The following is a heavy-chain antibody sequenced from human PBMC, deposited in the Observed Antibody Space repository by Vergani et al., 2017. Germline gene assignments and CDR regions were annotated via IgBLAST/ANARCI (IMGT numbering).Heavy chain of an antibody. CDR3: ASDTHSGQRADR. CDR2: IHYSENT. V-gene: IGHV4-59*11. D-gene: IGHD6-19*01. J-gene: IGHJ5*02. Sequence: QVQLQESGPGLVKSSETLSLTCSVSFDSIRNLYCNWFRQPPGKGLEWIGSIHYSENTNYNPSLKTQVTISVDTSKNQFALTLTSVTAADTAVYYCASDTHSGQRADRWGRGILVTVTS. CDR1: FDSIRNLY.